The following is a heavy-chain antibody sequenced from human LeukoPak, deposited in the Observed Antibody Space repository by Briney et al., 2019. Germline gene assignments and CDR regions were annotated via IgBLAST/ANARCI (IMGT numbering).Heavy chain of an antibody. J-gene: IGHJ6*02. CDR2: IYYSGST. V-gene: IGHV4-31*03. CDR1: GGSISSGDYY. D-gene: IGHD4-17*01. CDR3: ARKCPDYGDTRPYYGMDV. Sequence: SETLSLTCTVSGGSISSGDYYWSWIRPHPGKGLEWIGNIYYSGSTYSNPSLKSRVTISVDTSQNQFSLKLNSVTAADTAVYYCARKCPDYGDTRPYYGMDVWGQGTTVTVSS.